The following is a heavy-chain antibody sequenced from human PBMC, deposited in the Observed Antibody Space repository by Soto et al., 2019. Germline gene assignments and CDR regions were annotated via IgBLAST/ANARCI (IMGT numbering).Heavy chain of an antibody. Sequence: GASVKVSCKASGYTFTSYAMHWVRQAPGQRLEWMGWINAGNGNTKYSQKFQGRVTITRDTSASTAYMELSSLRSEDTAVYYCARHSGSYYSLGYWGQGTLVTVSS. CDR2: INAGNGNT. D-gene: IGHD1-26*01. V-gene: IGHV1-3*01. J-gene: IGHJ4*02. CDR3: ARHSGSYYSLGY. CDR1: GYTFTSYA.